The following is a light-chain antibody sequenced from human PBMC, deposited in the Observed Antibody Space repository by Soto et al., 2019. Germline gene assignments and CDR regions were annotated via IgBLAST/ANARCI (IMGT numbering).Light chain of an antibody. CDR1: QSVSSY. CDR3: QQRSNWPPATFT. J-gene: IGKJ3*01. CDR2: DAS. Sequence: EIVLTQSPATLSLSPGERATLSCRASQSVSSYLAWYQQKPGQAPRLLIYDASNRATGIPARFSGSGSGTDFTLTISSLEPEEFAVYYCQQRSNWPPATFTFGPGTKVDIK. V-gene: IGKV3-11*01.